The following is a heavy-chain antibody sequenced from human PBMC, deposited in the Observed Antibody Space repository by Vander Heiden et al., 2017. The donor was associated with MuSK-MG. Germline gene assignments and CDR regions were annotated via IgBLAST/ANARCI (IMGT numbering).Heavy chain of an antibody. CDR1: GGSISSYY. Sequence: QVQLQESGPGLVKPSETLSLTCTVSGGSISSYYWSWIRQPPGKGLEWIGYIYYSGSTNYNPSLKSRVTISVDTSKNQFSLKLRSVTAADTAVYYCARGVYGGPYFDYWGDGRLVTVYS. CDR2: IYYSGST. D-gene: IGHD4-17*01. CDR3: ARGVYGGPYFDY. J-gene: IGHJ4*01. V-gene: IGHV4-59*01.